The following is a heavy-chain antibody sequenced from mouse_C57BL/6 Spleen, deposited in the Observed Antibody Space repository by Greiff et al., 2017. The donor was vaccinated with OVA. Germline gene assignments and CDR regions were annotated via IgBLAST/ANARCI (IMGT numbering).Heavy chain of an antibody. Sequence: DVKLVESGGDLVKPGGSLKLSCAASGFTFSSYGMSWVRQTPDKRLEWVATISSGGSYTYYPDSVKGRFTISRDNAKNPLYLQMSSLKSEDTAMYYCARHRGYGSSYWYVDVWGTGTTVTVSS. CDR1: GFTFSSYG. J-gene: IGHJ1*03. V-gene: IGHV5-6*02. CDR2: ISSGGSYT. CDR3: ARHRGYGSSYWYVDV. D-gene: IGHD1-1*01.